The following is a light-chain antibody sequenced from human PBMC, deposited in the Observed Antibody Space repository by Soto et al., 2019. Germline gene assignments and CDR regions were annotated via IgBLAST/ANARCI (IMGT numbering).Light chain of an antibody. J-gene: IGLJ1*01. CDR1: SSDVGGYNY. CDR2: DVS. Sequence: QSALTQPASVSGSPGQSITISCTGTSSDVGGYNYVSWYQQHPGKAPKLMIYDVSNRPSGVCNRVSGSKSGNTASLTISGLQAEDEAYYYCSSYTSSSTLYVFGTGTKLTVL. V-gene: IGLV2-14*01. CDR3: SSYTSSSTLYV.